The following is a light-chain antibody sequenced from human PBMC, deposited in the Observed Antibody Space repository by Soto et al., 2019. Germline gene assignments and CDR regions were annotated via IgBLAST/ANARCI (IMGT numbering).Light chain of an antibody. CDR1: QTVYNN. CDR2: DAS. Sequence: DIVMTQSPATLSASPGETVTLSCRASQTVYNNLAWYQQKPGQAPRLLIFDASTRATGLPARFSGSGSGTEFTLTISSLQSEDFAVYYCQQYNIWPPKFSFGQGTKVDIK. CDR3: QQYNIWPPKFS. V-gene: IGKV3-15*01. J-gene: IGKJ2*03.